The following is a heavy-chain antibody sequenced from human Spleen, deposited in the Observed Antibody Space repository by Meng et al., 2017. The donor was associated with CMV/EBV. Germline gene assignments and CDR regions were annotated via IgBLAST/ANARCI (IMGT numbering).Heavy chain of an antibody. Sequence: GSLRLSCTVSGGSISSYYWSWIRQPPGKGLEWIGYIYYSGSTNYNPSLKSRVTISVDTSKNQFSLKLSSVTAADTAVYYCARDHSGSYGGTLYYYGMDVWGQGTTVTVSS. D-gene: IGHD1-26*01. CDR1: GGSISSYY. V-gene: IGHV4-59*12. J-gene: IGHJ6*02. CDR3: ARDHSGSYGGTLYYYGMDV. CDR2: IYYSGST.